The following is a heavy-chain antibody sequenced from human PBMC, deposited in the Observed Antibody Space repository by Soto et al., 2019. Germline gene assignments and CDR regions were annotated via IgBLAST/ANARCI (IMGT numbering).Heavy chain of an antibody. Sequence: QITLKESGPALVKPTQTLTLTCTISGFSLSTGGVGVGWIRQPPGKALEWLALIYWDDDKRYSPSLRSRLTITNDTSKNQVVLTMTNIDPVDTATYYCAHSRCGGDCLQSYSSHYYYGMDVWGQGTTVTVSS. CDR2: IYWDDDK. J-gene: IGHJ6*02. CDR3: AHSRCGGDCLQSYSSHYYYGMDV. D-gene: IGHD2-21*02. V-gene: IGHV2-5*02. CDR1: GFSLSTGGVG.